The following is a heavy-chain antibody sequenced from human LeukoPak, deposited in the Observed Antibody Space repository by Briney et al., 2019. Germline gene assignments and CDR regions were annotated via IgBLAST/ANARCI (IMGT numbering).Heavy chain of an antibody. J-gene: IGHJ4*02. CDR1: GYRFTSYW. Sequence: GESLKISLKGSGYRFTSYWIGWVRPRPGKGVEWVGIIFPDDSDTRYTPSFQDQVIISADKSIRTAYLQWSSLKASDTAMYYCARHYPGGDYFIDYWGQGTLVTVSS. D-gene: IGHD4-17*01. V-gene: IGHV5-51*01. CDR2: IFPDDSDT. CDR3: ARHYPGGDYFIDY.